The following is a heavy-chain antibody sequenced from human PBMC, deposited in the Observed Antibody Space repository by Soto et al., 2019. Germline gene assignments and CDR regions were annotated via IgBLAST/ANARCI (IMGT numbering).Heavy chain of an antibody. D-gene: IGHD5-12*01. CDR1: GYTFTSYG. J-gene: IGHJ3*02. V-gene: IGHV1-18*01. CDR2: ISAYNGNT. CDR3: ARDGRRWLQLVAFDI. Sequence: ASVKVSFKASGYTFTSYGISWVRQAPGQGLEWMGWISAYNGNTNYAQKLQGRVTMTTDTSTSTAYMELRSLRSDDTAVYYCARDGRRWLQLVAFDIWGQGTMVTVSS.